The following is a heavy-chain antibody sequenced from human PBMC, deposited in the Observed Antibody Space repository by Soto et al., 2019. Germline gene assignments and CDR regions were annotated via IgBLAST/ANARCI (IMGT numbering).Heavy chain of an antibody. CDR2: VSTSSTYI. Sequence: EVQLVESGGGLVKPVGSLQLSCASSGFTFSSYTMNWVRQAPGKELEWVSSVSTSSTYIFYADSVQGRFTISRDNAKNSLYLQMHSLRVEDTAVYYCARMRGTTRDMDVWGTGTTVTVSS. J-gene: IGHJ6*03. CDR3: ARMRGTTRDMDV. V-gene: IGHV3-21*01. CDR1: GFTFSSYT. D-gene: IGHD1-7*01.